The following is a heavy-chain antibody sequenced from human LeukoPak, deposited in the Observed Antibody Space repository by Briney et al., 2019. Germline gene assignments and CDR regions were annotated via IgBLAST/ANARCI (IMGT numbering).Heavy chain of an antibody. V-gene: IGHV3-48*03. CDR3: VELGITMIGGV. Sequence: GGSLRLSCAASGFTFSSYEMNWVRQAPGKGLEWVSYISSSGSTIYYADSVKGRFTISRDNAKNSLYLQMNSLRAEDKAVYYCVELGITMIGGVWGKGTTVTISS. J-gene: IGHJ6*04. CDR2: ISSSGSTI. D-gene: IGHD3-10*02. CDR1: GFTFSSYE.